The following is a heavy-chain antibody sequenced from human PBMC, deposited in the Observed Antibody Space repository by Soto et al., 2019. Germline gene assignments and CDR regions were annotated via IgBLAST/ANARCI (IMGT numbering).Heavy chain of an antibody. V-gene: IGHV1-18*01. CDR2: ISAYNGNT. J-gene: IGHJ5*02. D-gene: IGHD6-6*01. Sequence: GASVKVSCKASGYTFTSYGISWVRQAPGQGLEWMGWISAYNGNTNYAQKLQGRVTMTTDTSTSTAYMELRSLRSDDTVVYYCAREYSSSSGYWFDPWGQGTLVTVSS. CDR1: GYTFTSYG. CDR3: AREYSSSSGYWFDP.